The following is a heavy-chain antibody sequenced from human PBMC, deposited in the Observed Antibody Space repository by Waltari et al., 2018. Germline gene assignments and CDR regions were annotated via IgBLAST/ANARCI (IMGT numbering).Heavy chain of an antibody. CDR2: IYTSGST. D-gene: IGHD6-13*01. Sequence: QVQLQESGPGLVKPSQTLSLTCTVSGGSISSGSYYWSWIRQPAGKGLEWIGRIYTSGSTNYNPSLKSRVTISVDTSKNQFSLELSSVTAADTAVYYCARLFSSSWFSSSRTPDDAFDIWGQGTLVTVSS. CDR3: ARLFSSSWFSSSRTPDDAFDI. J-gene: IGHJ3*02. CDR1: GGSISSGSYY. V-gene: IGHV4-61*02.